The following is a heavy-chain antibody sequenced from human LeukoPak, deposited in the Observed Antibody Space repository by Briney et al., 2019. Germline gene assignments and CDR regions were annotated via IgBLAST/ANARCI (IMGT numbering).Heavy chain of an antibody. CDR3: ARTKPGYIYFDY. CDR1: GFTIGSYS. CDR2: ISSSSSYI. J-gene: IGHJ4*02. D-gene: IGHD3-16*02. Sequence: GGSLRLFCAASGFTIGSYSRNWFRQAPGTGLEWVSSISSSSSYIYYADSVKGRFTISRDNAKNSLYLQMISLRAEDTAVYYCARTKPGYIYFDYWGQGTLVTVSS. V-gene: IGHV3-21*01.